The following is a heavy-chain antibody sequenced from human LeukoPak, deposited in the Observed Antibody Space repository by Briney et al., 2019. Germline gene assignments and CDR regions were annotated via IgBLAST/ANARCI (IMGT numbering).Heavy chain of an antibody. CDR3: ARDRAAYNTRCFDP. V-gene: IGHV4-59*01. D-gene: IGHD1-1*01. J-gene: IGHJ5*02. CDR1: GGSTSSYY. Sequence: PSETLSLTCTVSGGSTSSYYWSWIRQPPGKGLEWIGSIYYSGSTNYNPSLKSRVTISVDTSKNQFSLKLRSVTAADTAVYYCARDRAAYNTRCFDPWGQGTLVTVSS. CDR2: IYYSGST.